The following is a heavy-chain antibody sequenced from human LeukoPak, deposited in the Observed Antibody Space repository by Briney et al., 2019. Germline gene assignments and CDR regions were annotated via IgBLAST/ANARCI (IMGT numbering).Heavy chain of an antibody. V-gene: IGHV1-18*01. J-gene: IGHJ6*02. CDR1: GYTFTSYG. Sequence: GASVKVSCKASGYTFTSYGISWVRQAPGQGLEWMGWISAYNGNTNYAQKLQGRVTMTTDTSTSTAYMELRSLRSDDTAVYYCARIGSGWRYYYGMDVWGQGTTVTVSS. D-gene: IGHD6-19*01. CDR3: ARIGSGWRYYYGMDV. CDR2: ISAYNGNT.